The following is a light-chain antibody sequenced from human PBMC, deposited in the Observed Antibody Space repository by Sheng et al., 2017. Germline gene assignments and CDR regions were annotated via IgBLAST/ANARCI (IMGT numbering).Light chain of an antibody. V-gene: IGKV3-11*01. Sequence: ETVLTQSPATLSLSPGERATLSCRASESVESYLAWYQQKPGQAPRLLIYDAFYRATGIPARFSGSGSGTDFTLTISSLEPEDFAVYYCQYYGRSPRSFGQGTKLEIK. J-gene: IGKJ2*03. CDR3: QYYGRSPRS. CDR2: DAF. CDR1: ESVESY.